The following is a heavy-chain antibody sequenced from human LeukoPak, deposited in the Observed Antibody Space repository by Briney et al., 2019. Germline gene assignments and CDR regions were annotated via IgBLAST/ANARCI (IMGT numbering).Heavy chain of an antibody. CDR2: IYYSGST. CDR3: ARDGAGYSSSWPNFDY. CDR1: GGSISSYY. V-gene: IGHV4-59*01. Sequence: SETLSLTCTVSGGSISSYYWSWIRQPPGKGLEWIGYIYYSGSTNYNPSLKSRVTISIDTSKNQFSLKLSSVAAADTAVYYCARDGAGYSSSWPNFDYWGQGTLVTVSS. J-gene: IGHJ4*02. D-gene: IGHD6-13*01.